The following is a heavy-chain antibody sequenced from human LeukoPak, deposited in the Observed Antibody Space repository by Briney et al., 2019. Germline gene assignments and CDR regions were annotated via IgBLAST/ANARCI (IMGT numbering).Heavy chain of an antibody. V-gene: IGHV3-9*01. CDR3: AKEQETYYYGSSGLTADY. CDR1: GFTFDDYA. J-gene: IGHJ4*02. Sequence: GGSLRLSCAASGFTFDDYAMHWVRQAPGKGLEGVSGISWNCGSIGYAGSVESRFTISRDKAKNSLDLQMNSLRAEDTALYYCAKEQETYYYGSSGLTADYWGQGTLVTVSS. CDR2: ISWNCGSI. D-gene: IGHD3-22*01.